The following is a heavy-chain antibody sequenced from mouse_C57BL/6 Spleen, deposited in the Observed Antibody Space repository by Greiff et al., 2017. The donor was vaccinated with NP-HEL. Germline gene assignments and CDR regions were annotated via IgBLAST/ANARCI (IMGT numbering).Heavy chain of an antibody. D-gene: IGHD1-1*01. Sequence: VQLQQPGAGLVKPGASVRLSCRASGYTLPSYWMHWVRRRPGRGLGWMGRIVPNGGGTKYNEKFKSKATLTVDKPSSTAYMQLSSLTSEDSAVYYCARSDYYGSSYWYFDVWGTGTTVTVSS. CDR3: ARSDYYGSSYWYFDV. CDR2: IVPNGGGT. J-gene: IGHJ1*03. V-gene: IGHV1-72*01. CDR1: GYTLPSYW.